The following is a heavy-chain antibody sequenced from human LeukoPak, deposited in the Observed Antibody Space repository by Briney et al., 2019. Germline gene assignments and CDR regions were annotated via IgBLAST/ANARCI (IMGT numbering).Heavy chain of an antibody. J-gene: IGHJ6*03. CDR3: ARVAGSSGWSYYYYYYMDV. D-gene: IGHD6-19*01. Sequence: SETLSLTCTVSGGSISSSSYYWGWIRQPPGKGLEWIGSIYYSGSTYYNPSPKSRVTISVDTSKNQFSLKLSSVTAADTAVYYCARVAGSSGWSYYYYYYMDVWGKGTTVTVSS. CDR2: IYYSGST. V-gene: IGHV4-39*07. CDR1: GGSISSSSYY.